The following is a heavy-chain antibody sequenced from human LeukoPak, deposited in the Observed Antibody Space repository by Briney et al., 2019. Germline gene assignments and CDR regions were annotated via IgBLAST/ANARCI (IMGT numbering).Heavy chain of an antibody. J-gene: IGHJ3*02. V-gene: IGHV4-30-4*01. CDR2: IYYSGST. Sequence: PSQTLSLTCTVSGGSISSGDYYWSWIRQPPGKGLEWIGYIYYSGSTYYNPSLKSRVTISVDTSNNHLSLRLSSVTAADTAVYYCARLRWGAFDIWGQGTMVTVSS. CDR3: ARLRWGAFDI. D-gene: IGHD4-23*01. CDR1: GGSISSGDYY.